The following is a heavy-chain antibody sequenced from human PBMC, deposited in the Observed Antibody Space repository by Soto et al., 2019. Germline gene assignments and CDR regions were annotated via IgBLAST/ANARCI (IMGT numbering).Heavy chain of an antibody. J-gene: IGHJ4*02. CDR3: ASDPYYYASYY. V-gene: IGHV3-11*01. CDR2: ISSDSATI. CDR1: GFTFSDHY. Sequence: QVQMVESGGDLVKPGGSLRLSCAASGFTFSDHYMTWIRQSPGKGLEWVSYISSDSATIYYTDSVQGRFTVSRDNAKNSVYLHMNSLRAEDTAVYYCASDPYYYASYYWGQGTLVTVSS. D-gene: IGHD3-10*01.